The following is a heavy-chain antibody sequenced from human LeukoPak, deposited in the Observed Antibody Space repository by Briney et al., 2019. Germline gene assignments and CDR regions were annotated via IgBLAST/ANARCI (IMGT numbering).Heavy chain of an antibody. Sequence: GGSLRLSCAASGFTFSSYSMNWVRQAPGKGLGWVSYIGSNSSTIYYADSVKGRFTISRDNAKNSLYLQMNSLRAEDTAVYYCARDGRVCSSTSCYVGYPYDYWGQGTLVTVSS. CDR2: IGSNSSTI. V-gene: IGHV3-48*01. CDR1: GFTFSSYS. J-gene: IGHJ4*02. CDR3: ARDGRVCSSTSCYVGYPYDY. D-gene: IGHD2-2*01.